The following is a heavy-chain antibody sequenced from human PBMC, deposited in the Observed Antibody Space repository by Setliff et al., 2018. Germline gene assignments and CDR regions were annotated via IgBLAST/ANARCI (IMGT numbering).Heavy chain of an antibody. CDR2: ISAQDGNT. J-gene: IGHJ6*03. CDR1: GYSFLSYG. V-gene: IGHV1-18*01. CDR3: ARSPPNRGVGQGHHMDV. Sequence: ASVKVSCKASGYSFLSYGITWVRQAPGQGLEWMGWISAQDGNTIYAQNFQGRVTMTTDTSTSTAYMELRSLRSDDTAVYYCARSPPNRGVGQGHHMDVWGKGTSVTVSS. D-gene: IGHD1-26*01.